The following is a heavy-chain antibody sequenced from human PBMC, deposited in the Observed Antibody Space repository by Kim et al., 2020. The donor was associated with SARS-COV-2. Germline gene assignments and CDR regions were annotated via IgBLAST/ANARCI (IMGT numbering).Heavy chain of an antibody. D-gene: IGHD4-17*01. CDR1: GGSISSYY. J-gene: IGHJ3*02. Sequence: SETLSLTCTVSGGSISSYYWSWIRQPAGKGLEWIGRIYTSGSTNYNPSLKSRVTMSVDTSKNQFSLKLSSVTAADTAVYYCAGSTTVRDAFDIWGQGTMVTVSS. CDR2: IYTSGST. CDR3: AGSTTVRDAFDI. V-gene: IGHV4-4*07.